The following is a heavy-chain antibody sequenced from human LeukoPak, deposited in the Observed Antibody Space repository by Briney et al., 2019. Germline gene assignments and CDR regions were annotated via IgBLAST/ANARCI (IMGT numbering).Heavy chain of an antibody. Sequence: HPGRSLRLSCAACGFTFSSYAMHWVRQAPGKGLEWVAVISYDGRNKYYADCVKGRFTISRDNSKNTLYLQMNSLRAEDTAVYYCARAREGWVTIFGVALGYWGQGTLVTVSS. D-gene: IGHD3-3*01. J-gene: IGHJ4*02. CDR3: ARAREGWVTIFGVALGY. CDR2: ISYDGRNK. V-gene: IGHV3-30*04. CDR1: GFTFSSYA.